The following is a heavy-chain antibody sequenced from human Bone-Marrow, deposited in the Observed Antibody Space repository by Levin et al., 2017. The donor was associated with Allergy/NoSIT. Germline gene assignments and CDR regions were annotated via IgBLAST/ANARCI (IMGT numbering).Heavy chain of an antibody. CDR3: ARTRSGVDWYFDL. D-gene: IGHD2-15*01. CDR1: GGSFSTSG. V-gene: IGHV1-69*13. J-gene: IGHJ2*01. Sequence: ASVKVSCKASGGSFSTSGISWVRQAPGQGLEWMGGIIPMFGTTRYGQRFQGRVTITADDSRSTAYMEVSRLRSDDTAVYYCARTRSGVDWYFDLWGRGTLVTVSP. CDR2: IIPMFGTT.